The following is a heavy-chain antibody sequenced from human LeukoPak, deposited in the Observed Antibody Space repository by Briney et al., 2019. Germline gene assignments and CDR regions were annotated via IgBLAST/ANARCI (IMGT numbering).Heavy chain of an antibody. D-gene: IGHD3-3*01. CDR2: IKQDGSEK. Sequence: PGGSLRLSCATSGFTFSSYWMSWVRQVPGKGLEWVANIKQDGSEKYYVDSVKGRFTISRDNAKNSLYLQMNSLRAEDTAVYYCARVYTIFGVVTPLYYYYMDVWGKGTTVTVSS. CDR3: ARVYTIFGVVTPLYYYYMDV. J-gene: IGHJ6*03. CDR1: GFTFSSYW. V-gene: IGHV3-7*01.